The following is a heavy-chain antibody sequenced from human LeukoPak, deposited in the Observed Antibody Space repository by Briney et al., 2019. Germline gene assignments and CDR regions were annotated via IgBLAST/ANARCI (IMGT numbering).Heavy chain of an antibody. CDR2: IKQDGSDK. CDR3: AKDREYSSSWFDAFDI. V-gene: IGHV3-7*03. J-gene: IGHJ3*02. Sequence: GGSLRLSCTASGFTFSDYWMSWVRQAPGKGPEWVANIKQDGSDKYYVDSVKGRFTISRDNAKNALYLQMNSLRAEDTALYYCAKDREYSSSWFDAFDIWGQGTMVTVSS. D-gene: IGHD6-13*01. CDR1: GFTFSDYW.